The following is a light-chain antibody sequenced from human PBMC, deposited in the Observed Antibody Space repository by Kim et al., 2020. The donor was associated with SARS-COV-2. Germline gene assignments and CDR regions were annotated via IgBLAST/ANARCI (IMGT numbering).Light chain of an antibody. CDR1: SLRNYY. CDR3: NSRDSSGNHLGV. CDR2: GRN. J-gene: IGLJ3*02. V-gene: IGLV3-19*01. Sequence: SSELTQDPAVSVALGQTVRITCKGDSLRNYYASWYQQKPGQAPVLVIYGRNNRPSGIPDRFSGSSSGTTASLTITGTQAGDEADYYCNSRDSSGNHLGVFGGGTQLTVL.